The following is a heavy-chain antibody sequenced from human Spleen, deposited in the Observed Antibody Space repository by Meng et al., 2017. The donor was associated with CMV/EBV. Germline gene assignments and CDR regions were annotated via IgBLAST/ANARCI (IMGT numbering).Heavy chain of an antibody. CDR3: ARVAIVGATLYLDY. J-gene: IGHJ4*02. CDR2: VYYSGST. V-gene: IGHV4-61*01. Sequence: GSLRLSCTLSLGSVSSGSYYWTWIRQPPGKGLEWIGNVYYSGSTNYNPSLKSRVTISVDTSKNQFSLKLSSVTAADTAVYYCARVAIVGATLYLDYWGQGTLVTVSS. CDR1: LGSVSSGSYY. D-gene: IGHD1-26*01.